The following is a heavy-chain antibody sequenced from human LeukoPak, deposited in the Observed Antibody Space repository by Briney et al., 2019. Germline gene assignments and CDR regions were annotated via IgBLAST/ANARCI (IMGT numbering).Heavy chain of an antibody. CDR3: AKDWYYYGSGASPYYFDY. V-gene: IGHV3-30*02. Sequence: PGGSLRLSCAASAFTFSSYGMHWVRQAPGKGLEWVAFIRYDGSNKYYADSVKGRFTISRDNSKNTLYLQMNSLRAEDTAVYYCAKDWYYYGSGASPYYFDYWGQGTLVTVSS. J-gene: IGHJ4*02. CDR1: AFTFSSYG. CDR2: IRYDGSNK. D-gene: IGHD3-10*01.